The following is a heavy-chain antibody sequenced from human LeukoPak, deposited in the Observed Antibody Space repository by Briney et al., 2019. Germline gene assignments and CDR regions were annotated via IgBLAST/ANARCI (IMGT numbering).Heavy chain of an antibody. D-gene: IGHD6-19*01. Sequence: PETLSLTCTVSGGSISSYYWSWIRQPAGKGLEWIGRIYTSGSTNYNPSLKSRVTMSVDTSKNQFSLKLSSVTAADTAVYYCARDRATSSGWYWNDYYYYMDVWGKGTTVTVSS. CDR2: IYTSGST. J-gene: IGHJ6*03. CDR1: GGSISSYY. CDR3: ARDRATSSGWYWNDYYYYMDV. V-gene: IGHV4-4*07.